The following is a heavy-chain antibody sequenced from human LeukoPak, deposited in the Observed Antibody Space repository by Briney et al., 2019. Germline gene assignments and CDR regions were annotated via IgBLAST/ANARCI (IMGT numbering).Heavy chain of an antibody. V-gene: IGHV3-9*03. J-gene: IGHJ5*02. CDR3: AKASNYDFWSGSWFDP. CDR2: ISWNSGSI. CDR1: GFTFDDYA. Sequence: GGSLRLSCAASGFTFDDYAMHWVRQAPGKGLEWVSGISWNSGSIGYADSVKGRFTISRDNAKNSLYLQMNSLRAEDMALYYCAKASNYDFWSGSWFDPWGQGTLVTLFS. D-gene: IGHD3-3*01.